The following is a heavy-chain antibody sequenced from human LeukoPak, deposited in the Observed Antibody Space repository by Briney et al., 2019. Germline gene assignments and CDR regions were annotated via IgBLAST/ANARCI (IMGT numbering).Heavy chain of an antibody. V-gene: IGHV3-21*01. CDR1: GFTVGSTD. Sequence: GGSLTLSCAASGFTVGSTDISWVRQAPGEGLELVSSIITSRRYIYHKDSVRGRFTIARDDAKNSLYLEMNSLRAEDTAVYYCARADCSSSTCYLRRSWFDPWGQGTLVTVSS. CDR2: IITSRRYI. CDR3: ARADCSSSTCYLRRSWFDP. D-gene: IGHD2-2*01. J-gene: IGHJ5*02.